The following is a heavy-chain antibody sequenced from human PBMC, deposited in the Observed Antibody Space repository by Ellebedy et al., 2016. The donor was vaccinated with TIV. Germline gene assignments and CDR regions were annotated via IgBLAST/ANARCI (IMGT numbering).Heavy chain of an antibody. D-gene: IGHD6-13*01. J-gene: IGHJ4*02. Sequence: PGGSLRLSCAASGFTFSNYAMSWVRQAPGKGLEWVPAMSRSGGSTYYAGSVKGRFTISRDNSKDTLYLQMTSLRAEDTAVYYCANVYSSTWADSWGQGTLVTVSS. CDR1: GFTFSNYA. V-gene: IGHV3-23*01. CDR3: ANVYSSTWADS. CDR2: MSRSGGST.